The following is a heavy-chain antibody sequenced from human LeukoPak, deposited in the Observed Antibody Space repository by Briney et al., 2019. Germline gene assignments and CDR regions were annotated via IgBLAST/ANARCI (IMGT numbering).Heavy chain of an antibody. J-gene: IGHJ5*02. CDR1: GFTFSSYW. CDR2: IKQDGSEK. Sequence: GGSLRLSCAASGFTFSSYWMSWVRQAPGKGLEWVANIKQDGSEKYYVDSVKGRLTISRDNAKNSLYLQMNSLRAEDTAVYYCARDRGVLLWFGELAWFDPWGQGTLVTVSS. V-gene: IGHV3-7*01. CDR3: ARDRGVLLWFGELAWFDP. D-gene: IGHD3-10*01.